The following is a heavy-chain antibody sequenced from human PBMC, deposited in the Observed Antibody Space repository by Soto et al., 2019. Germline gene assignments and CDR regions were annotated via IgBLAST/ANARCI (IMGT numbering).Heavy chain of an antibody. V-gene: IGHV3-23*01. D-gene: IGHD6-6*01. J-gene: IGHJ4*02. CDR2: ISGSGGIT. CDR1: GFTFSAYA. CDR3: ARDDSSSSGGEFDY. Sequence: PGGSLRLSCAASGFTFSAYAMSWVRQAPGKGLEWGSGISGSGGITYYADSVKGRFTISRDNSKNTLYLQMNSLRAEDTAVYYCARDDSSSSGGEFDYWGQGTLVTVSS.